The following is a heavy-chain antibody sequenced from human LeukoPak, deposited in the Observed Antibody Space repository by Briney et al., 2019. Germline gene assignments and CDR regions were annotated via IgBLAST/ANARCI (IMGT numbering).Heavy chain of an antibody. V-gene: IGHV4-59*01. CDR2: IYYSGST. J-gene: IGHJ3*02. D-gene: IGHD3-10*01. Sequence: SETLSLTCTVSGGFISTYYWSWVRQPPGKGLEWIGYIYYSGSTNYNPSLKSRVTISVDTSKNQLSLKLSSVTAADTAVYYCARDVVRGVIGAFNIWGQGTMVTVSS. CDR1: GGFISTYY. CDR3: ARDVVRGVIGAFNI.